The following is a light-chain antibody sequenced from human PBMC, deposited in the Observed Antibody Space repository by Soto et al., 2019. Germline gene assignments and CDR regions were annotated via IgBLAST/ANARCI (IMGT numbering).Light chain of an antibody. CDR2: GAS. J-gene: IGKJ3*01. V-gene: IGKV3-20*01. Sequence: ESVLTQSPGTLSMSPGERAILSCRASQSVSSSYSAWYQQKPGQAPRLLIYGASRRATGIPDRFSGSGSGTDFTLTISRLEPEDFAVYYCQQYGSSPFTFGPGTKVDIK. CDR3: QQYGSSPFT. CDR1: QSVSSSY.